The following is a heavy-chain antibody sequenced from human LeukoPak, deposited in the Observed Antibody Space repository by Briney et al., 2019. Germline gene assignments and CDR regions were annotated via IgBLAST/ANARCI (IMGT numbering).Heavy chain of an antibody. CDR1: GYSISSGYY. CDR3: ARDPAYYYDSSDETADP. D-gene: IGHD3-22*01. Sequence: SETLSLTCTVSGYSISSGYYWGWIRQPPGKGLEWIGSIYHSGSTYYNPSLKSRVTISVDTSNNQFFLKLSSVTAADTAVYYCARDPAYYYDSSDETADPWGQGTLVTVSS. V-gene: IGHV4-38-2*02. J-gene: IGHJ5*02. CDR2: IYHSGST.